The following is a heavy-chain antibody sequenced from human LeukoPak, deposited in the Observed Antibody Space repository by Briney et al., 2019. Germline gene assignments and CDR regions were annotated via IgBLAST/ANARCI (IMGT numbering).Heavy chain of an antibody. D-gene: IGHD2-15*01. CDR2: INHRGST. CDR1: GGSFSGYY. CDR3: ARDNQSHCSGGSCYIRDYYFDY. Sequence: SETLSLTCAVYGGSFSGYYWSWIRQPPGKGLEWIGEINHRGSTNYNPSLKSRVTISVDTSKNQFSLKLSSVTAADTAVYYCARDNQSHCSGGSCYIRDYYFDYWGQGTLVTVSS. V-gene: IGHV4-34*01. J-gene: IGHJ4*02.